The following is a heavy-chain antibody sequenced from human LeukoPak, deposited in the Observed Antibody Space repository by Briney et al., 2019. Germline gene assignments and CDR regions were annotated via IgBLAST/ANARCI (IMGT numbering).Heavy chain of an antibody. CDR3: ARGRESPGV. CDR1: GDSISNSY. D-gene: IGHD3-10*01. CDR2: ISYTGST. J-gene: IGHJ4*02. V-gene: IGHV4-59*13. Sequence: SETLSLTCTVSGDSISNSYRSWIRQPPGKGLEWIGYISYTGSTNYSPSLKSRVTISLDTSKNQFSLQLSSVTAADTAFYYCARGRESPGVWGQGILVTVSS.